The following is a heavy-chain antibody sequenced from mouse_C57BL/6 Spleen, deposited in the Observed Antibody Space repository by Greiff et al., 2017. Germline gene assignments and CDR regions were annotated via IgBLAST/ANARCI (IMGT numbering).Heavy chain of an antibody. CDR2: INPNNGGT. V-gene: IGHV1-26*01. J-gene: IGHJ2*01. CDR3: ARGPYYYGSSFDYFDY. Sequence: EVQLQQSGPELVKPGASVKISCKASGYTFTDYYMNWVKQSHGKSLEWIGDINPNNGGTSYNQKFKGKATLTVDKSSSTAYMELRSLTSEDSAVYYCARGPYYYGSSFDYFDYWGQGTTLTVSS. CDR1: GYTFTDYY. D-gene: IGHD1-1*01.